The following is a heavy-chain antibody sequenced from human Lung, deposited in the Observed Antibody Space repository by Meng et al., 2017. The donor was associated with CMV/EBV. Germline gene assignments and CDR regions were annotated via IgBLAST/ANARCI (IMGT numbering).Heavy chain of an antibody. CDR2: ISAYNGDT. Sequence: AXVXVSXXVSGYIFTKYGVNWMRQAPGQGPEWMGWISAYNGDTMYAPKVQGRVTMTTDTSTSTAYMELRGLRSDDTAVYYCARDAGTIAVSGIGDYWGQGTXVTVSS. J-gene: IGHJ4*02. CDR3: ARDAGTIAVSGIGDY. D-gene: IGHD6-19*01. V-gene: IGHV1-18*01. CDR1: GYIFTKYG.